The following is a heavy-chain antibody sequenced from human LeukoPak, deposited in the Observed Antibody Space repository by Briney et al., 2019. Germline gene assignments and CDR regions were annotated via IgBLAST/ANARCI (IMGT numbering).Heavy chain of an antibody. CDR3: ARDRGTAMVLNWFDP. CDR1: GGSISAYY. V-gene: IGHV4-59*01. J-gene: IGHJ5*02. D-gene: IGHD5-18*01. Sequence: SETLSLTCTVSGGSISAYYWSWIRQPPGKGLEWIGYIYYSGSTNYNPSLKSRVTISVDTSKNQFSLKLSSVTAADTAVYYCARDRGTAMVLNWFDPWGQGTLVTVSS. CDR2: IYYSGST.